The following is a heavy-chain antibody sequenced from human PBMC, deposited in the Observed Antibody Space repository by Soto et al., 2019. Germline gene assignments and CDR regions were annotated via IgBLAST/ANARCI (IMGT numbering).Heavy chain of an antibody. V-gene: IGHV4-34*01. D-gene: IGHD3-10*01. CDR2: INDSGNI. Sequence: QVQLQQWGAGLLKPSETLSLTCAVYGGSFSGYQWSWIRQTPGKGLEWIGEINDSGNINYNPSLKSRVTILVDTATKQISLTLSSVTAADTAVYYCARGLILWFGELSRRGGYYYDMDVWGTGTTVTVSS. CDR1: GGSFSGYQ. CDR3: ARGLILWFGELSRRGGYYYDMDV. J-gene: IGHJ6*03.